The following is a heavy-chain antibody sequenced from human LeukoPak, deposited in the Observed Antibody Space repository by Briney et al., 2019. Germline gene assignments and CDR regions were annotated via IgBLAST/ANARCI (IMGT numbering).Heavy chain of an antibody. D-gene: IGHD6-13*01. CDR3: ARDYGYTSSRSYFDC. V-gene: IGHV1-46*01. CDR2: INPSGGST. CDR1: GYTFTSYY. Sequence: ASVKVSCKASGYTFTSYYTHWVRQAPGQGLEWMGIINPSGGSTTYAQRFQGRVTMTRDTSTSTLYVELSSLRSEDTAVYYCARDYGYTSSRSYFDCWGQGTLVTVSS. J-gene: IGHJ4*02.